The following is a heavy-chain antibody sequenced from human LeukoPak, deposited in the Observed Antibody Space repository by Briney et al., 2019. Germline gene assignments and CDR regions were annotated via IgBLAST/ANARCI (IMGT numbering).Heavy chain of an antibody. CDR3: ARVLSSGWYFDY. CDR1: GGSISSYY. Sequence: SETLSLTCTVSGGSISSYYWSWIRQPPGKGLEWIGYIYYSGSTNYNPSLRSRVTISVDTSKNQFSLKLSSVTAADTAVYYCARVLSSGWYFDYWGQGTLVTVSS. J-gene: IGHJ4*02. D-gene: IGHD6-19*01. V-gene: IGHV4-59*01. CDR2: IYYSGST.